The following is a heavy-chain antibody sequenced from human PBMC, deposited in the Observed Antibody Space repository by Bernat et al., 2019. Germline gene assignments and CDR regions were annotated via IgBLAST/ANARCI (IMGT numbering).Heavy chain of an antibody. Sequence: EVQLVESGGGLVKPGGSLRLSCAASGFTFSNAWMSWVRQAPGKGLEWVGRIKSKADGGTTDYAAHVKGRFTISSDDSKNKLYLQMNSLKTEDTAVYYCSTDPNSYDSSGAYGMDVWGQGTTVTVSS. J-gene: IGHJ6*02. V-gene: IGHV3-15*01. CDR3: STDPNSYDSSGAYGMDV. D-gene: IGHD3-22*01. CDR1: GFTFSNAW. CDR2: IKSKADGGTT.